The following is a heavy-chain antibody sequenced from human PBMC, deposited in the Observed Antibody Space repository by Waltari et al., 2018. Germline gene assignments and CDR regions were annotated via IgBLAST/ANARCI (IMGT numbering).Heavy chain of an antibody. CDR1: GFTFSSYW. Sequence: EVQLVESGGGLVQPGGSLRLSCAASGFTFSSYWMSWVRQAPGKGLGWVANIKQDGSEKYYVDSVKGRFTISRDNAKNSLYLQMNSLRAEDTAVYYCASDPGGYYYGSGPGWFDPWGQGTLVTVSS. D-gene: IGHD3-10*01. CDR3: ASDPGGYYYGSGPGWFDP. J-gene: IGHJ5*02. V-gene: IGHV3-7*01. CDR2: IKQDGSEK.